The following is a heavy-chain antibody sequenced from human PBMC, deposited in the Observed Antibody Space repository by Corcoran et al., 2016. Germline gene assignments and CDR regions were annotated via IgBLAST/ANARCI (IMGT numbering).Heavy chain of an antibody. V-gene: IGHV3-53*01. CDR3: VSGNYYYVMDN. CDR1: GFSVSAKY. CDR2: IYSGGST. D-gene: IGHD3-10*01. Sequence: EVQLVESGGGLMQPGGSLRLSCAASGFSVSAKYMSWVRQAPGKGLEGVSVIYSGGSTDYAHAVKGRLTISRDNSKNMVYLQMNRLRAEDTAIYYCVSGNYYYVMDNWGQGTTVTVSS. J-gene: IGHJ6*02.